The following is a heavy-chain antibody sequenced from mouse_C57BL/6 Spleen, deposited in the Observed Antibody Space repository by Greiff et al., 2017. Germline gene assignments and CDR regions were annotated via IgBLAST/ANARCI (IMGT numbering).Heavy chain of an antibody. CDR2: INYDGSST. CDR3: ARDRGGALLFDY. D-gene: IGHD1-1*02. Sequence: EVQRVESEGGLVQPGSSMKLSCTASGFTFSDYYMAWVRQVPEKGLEWVANINYDGSSTYYLDSLKSRFIISRDNAKNILYLQMSSLKSEDTATYYCARDRGGALLFDYWGQGTTLTVSS. J-gene: IGHJ2*01. CDR1: GFTFSDYY. V-gene: IGHV5-16*01.